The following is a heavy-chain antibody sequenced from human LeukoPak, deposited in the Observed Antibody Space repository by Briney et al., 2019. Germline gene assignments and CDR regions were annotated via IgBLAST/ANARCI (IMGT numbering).Heavy chain of an antibody. D-gene: IGHD2-8*01. J-gene: IGHJ5*02. V-gene: IGHV3-23*01. CDR1: GFTFTSYS. Sequence: GGSLRLSCEASGFTFTSYSMNWVRQAPGKGLEWVSAISGGGGSTYYADSVKGRFTISRDNSKNTLYLQMSSLRAEDTAVYYCAKEIVRMVYAKWFDPWGQGTLVTVSS. CDR2: ISGGGGST. CDR3: AKEIVRMVYAKWFDP.